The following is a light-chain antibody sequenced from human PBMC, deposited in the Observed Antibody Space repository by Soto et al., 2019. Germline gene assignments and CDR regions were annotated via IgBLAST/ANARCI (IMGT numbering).Light chain of an antibody. J-gene: IGLJ3*02. V-gene: IGLV4-60*02. CDR3: DTWDSNIRV. Sequence: QSVLTQSSSASASLGSSVKLTCTLSSGHSSYIIAWHQQQPEKAPRYLMKLKGSGSYNKGSGFPDRFSGSSSRADRYLTISILQFEDGEYYCCDTWDSNIRVFGGGTTLTVL. CDR2: LKGSGSY. CDR1: SGHSSYI.